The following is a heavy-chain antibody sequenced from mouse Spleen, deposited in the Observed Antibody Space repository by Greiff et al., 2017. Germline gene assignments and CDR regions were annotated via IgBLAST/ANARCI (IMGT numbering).Heavy chain of an antibody. CDR2: IYPRDGST. V-gene: IGHV1-85*01. Sequence: VMLVESGPELVKPGASVKLSCKASGYTFTSYDINWVKQRPGQGLEWIGWIYPRDGSTKYNEKFKGKATLTVDTSSSTAYMELHSLTSEDSAVYFCARGGYSYYSYDEGLFAYWGQGTLVTVSA. CDR3: ARGGYSYYSYDEGLFAY. CDR1: GYTFTSYD. D-gene: IGHD2-12*01. J-gene: IGHJ3*01.